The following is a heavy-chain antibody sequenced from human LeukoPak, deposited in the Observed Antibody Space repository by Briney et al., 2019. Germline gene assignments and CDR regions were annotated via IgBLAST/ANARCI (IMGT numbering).Heavy chain of an antibody. J-gene: IGHJ4*02. CDR3: AKDMEYTSTFVTFGS. V-gene: IGHV3-9*01. D-gene: IGHD6-6*01. CDR1: GFTFDDYA. CDR2: ISWNSGTR. Sequence: GRSLRLSCAASGFTFDDYAMHWVRQAPGKGLEWVSGISWNSGTRGYADSVKGRFTISRDSAKNSLYLQMNSLRAEDAAFYFCAKDMEYTSTFVTFGSWGQGTLVTVSS.